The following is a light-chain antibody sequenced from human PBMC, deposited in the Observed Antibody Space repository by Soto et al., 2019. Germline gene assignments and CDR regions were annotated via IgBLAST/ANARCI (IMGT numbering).Light chain of an antibody. J-gene: IGKJ1*01. CDR3: QHYKSYPWT. CDR2: KAS. CDR1: QSIDSW. V-gene: IGKV1-5*03. Sequence: DIQMTQSPSTMSAYVGDRVTITCRASQSIDSWLAWYQQKPGKAPKFLMYKASNLESGVPLRFSGSGSETEFTLTISSLQPDDFAIYYRQHYKSYPWTFGQGTKVELK.